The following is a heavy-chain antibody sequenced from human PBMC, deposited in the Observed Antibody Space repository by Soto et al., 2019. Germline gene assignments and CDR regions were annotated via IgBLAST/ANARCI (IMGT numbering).Heavy chain of an antibody. CDR3: ASLLWFGESYYYYYGMDV. V-gene: IGHV5-10-1*01. CDR1: GYSFTSYW. J-gene: IGHJ6*02. CDR2: IDPSDSYT. D-gene: IGHD3-10*01. Sequence: PGESLKLSCKGSGYSFTSYWISWVRQMPGKGLEWMGRIDPSDSYTNYSPSFQGHVTISADKSISTAYLQWSSLKASDTAMYYCASLLWFGESYYYYYGMDVWGQGTTVTVSS.